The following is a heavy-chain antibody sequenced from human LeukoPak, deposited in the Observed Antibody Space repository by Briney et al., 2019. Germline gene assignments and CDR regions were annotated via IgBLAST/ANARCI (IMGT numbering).Heavy chain of an antibody. D-gene: IGHD2-2*01. J-gene: IGHJ4*02. CDR1: GGSFSGYY. CDR3: ARGTVVPAAIVDY. V-gene: IGHV4-34*01. Sequence: PETLSLTCAVYGGSFSGYYWSWIRQPPGKGLEWIGEINHSGSTNYNPSLKSGVTISVDTSKNQFSLKLSSVTAADTAVYYCARGTVVPAAIVDYWGQGTLVTVSS. CDR2: INHSGST.